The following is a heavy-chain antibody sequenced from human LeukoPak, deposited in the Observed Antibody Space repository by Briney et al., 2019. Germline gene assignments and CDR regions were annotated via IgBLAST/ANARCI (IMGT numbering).Heavy chain of an antibody. CDR3: ARGKRRIYDYGDYEDAFDI. V-gene: IGHV1-8*01. CDR1: GYTFTSYD. J-gene: IGHJ3*02. D-gene: IGHD4-17*01. Sequence: GASVKVSCKASGYTFTSYDINWVRQATGQGLEWMGWMNPNSGNTGYAQKFQGRVTMTRNTSISTAYMELSSLRSEDTAVYYCARGKRRIYDYGDYEDAFDIWGQGTMVTVSS. CDR2: MNPNSGNT.